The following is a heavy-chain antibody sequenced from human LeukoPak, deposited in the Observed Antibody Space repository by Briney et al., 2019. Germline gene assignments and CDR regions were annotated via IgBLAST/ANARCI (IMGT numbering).Heavy chain of an antibody. CDR3: AKDRGYYGEFDY. Sequence: GGSLRLSCAGSGFTLSSKYMRWVRQAPGKGVEWVSAISGSGGSTYYADSVKGRFTISRDNSKNTLYLQMNSLRAEDTAVYYCAKDRGYYGEFDYWGQGTLVTVSS. V-gene: IGHV3-23*01. J-gene: IGHJ4*02. CDR1: GFTLSSKY. D-gene: IGHD2/OR15-2a*01. CDR2: ISGSGGST.